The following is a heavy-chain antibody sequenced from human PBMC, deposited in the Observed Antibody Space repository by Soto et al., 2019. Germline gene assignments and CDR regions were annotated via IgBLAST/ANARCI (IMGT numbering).Heavy chain of an antibody. CDR3: ARGMVRGVGSDY. D-gene: IGHD3-10*01. CDR1: GYTFTSYG. Sequence: QVQLVQSGAEVKKPGASVKVSCKASGYTFTSYGISWVRQAPGQGLEWMGWISTYNGNTKYAQKLQGIVTMTTDTTTSTAYMELRSLGCDDTAVFSCARGMVRGVGSDYWGQGTLGTVSS. CDR2: ISTYNGNT. V-gene: IGHV1-18*01. J-gene: IGHJ4*02.